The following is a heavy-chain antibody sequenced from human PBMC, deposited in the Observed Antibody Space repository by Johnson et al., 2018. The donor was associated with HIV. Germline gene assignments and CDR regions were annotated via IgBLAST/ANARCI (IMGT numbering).Heavy chain of an antibody. V-gene: IGHV3-15*01. CDR1: GFTFTNAW. J-gene: IGHJ3*02. CDR2: IKSKTDGGTI. CDR3: TTDYNVVGAFDI. D-gene: IGHD2-21*01. Sequence: EQLVESGGGLVKPGGSLRLSCAASGFTFTNAWMTWVRQAPGQGLEWVGRIKSKTDGGTIDYATPVKGIFPIARDDSKNTMYLQMNSLKTEDTAMYYCTTDYNVVGAFDIWGQGTMVTVSS.